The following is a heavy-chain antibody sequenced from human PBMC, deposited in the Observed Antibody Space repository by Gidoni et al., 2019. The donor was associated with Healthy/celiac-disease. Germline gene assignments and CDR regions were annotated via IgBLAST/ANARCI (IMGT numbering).Heavy chain of an antibody. CDR3: ASYSGSYYGWFDP. D-gene: IGHD1-26*01. J-gene: IGHJ5*02. Sequence: QLQLQESGPGLVKPSETLSLTCTVSGGSISSSSYYWGWIRQPPGTGLEWIGSIYYSGSTYYNPSLKSRVTISVDTSKIQFSLQLSSVTAADTAVYYCASYSGSYYGWFDPWGQGTLVTVSS. CDR2: IYYSGST. CDR1: GGSISSSSYY. V-gene: IGHV4-39*01.